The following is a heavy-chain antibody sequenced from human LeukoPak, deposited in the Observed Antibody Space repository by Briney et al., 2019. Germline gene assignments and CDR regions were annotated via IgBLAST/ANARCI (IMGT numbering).Heavy chain of an antibody. CDR1: GFTFSSYG. D-gene: IGHD6-25*01. CDR3: ATAIAAAASSSWFDP. Sequence: GGSLRLSCAASGFTFSSYGVHWVRQAPGKGLEWVAVISYDGSNKYYADSVKGRFTISRDNSKNTLYLQMNSLRAEDTAVYYCATAIAAAASSSWFDPWGQGTLVTVSS. J-gene: IGHJ5*02. V-gene: IGHV3-30*03. CDR2: ISYDGSNK.